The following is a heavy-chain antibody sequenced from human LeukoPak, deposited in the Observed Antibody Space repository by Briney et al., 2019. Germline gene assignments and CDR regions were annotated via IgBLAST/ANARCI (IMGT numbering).Heavy chain of an antibody. J-gene: IGHJ4*02. CDR2: IYYTGSA. CDR3: VTEYWYRFDY. Sequence: SETLSLTCTVSVGSISSSNYYWGWIRQPPGKGLEWIGSIYYTGSAHYNPSLKSRVTISVDKSKNQFSLKLSSVTDADTAVYFCVTEYWYRFDYWGLGILVTVSS. D-gene: IGHD1-14*01. CDR1: VGSISSSNYY. V-gene: IGHV4-39*02.